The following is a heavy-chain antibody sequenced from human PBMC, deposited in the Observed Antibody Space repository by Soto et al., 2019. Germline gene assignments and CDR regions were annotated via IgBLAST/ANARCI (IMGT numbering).Heavy chain of an antibody. D-gene: IGHD3-3*01. CDR1: GFSLSTSGVG. CDR3: AHAPKSSYDFWSGYYTTYYFDY. J-gene: IGHJ4*02. Sequence: QITLKESGPTLVNPTQPLTLTCTFSGFSLSTSGVGVGWIRQPPGKALEWLALIYWDDDKRYSPSLKSRLTINKDTSKNQVVLTMTNMDPVDTATYYCAHAPKSSYDFWSGYYTTYYFDYWGQGTLVTVSS. V-gene: IGHV2-5*02. CDR2: IYWDDDK.